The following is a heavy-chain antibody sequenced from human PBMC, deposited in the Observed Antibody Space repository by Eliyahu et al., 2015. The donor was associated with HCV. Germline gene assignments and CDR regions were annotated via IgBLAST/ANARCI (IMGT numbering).Heavy chain of an antibody. J-gene: IGHJ6*04. CDR2: MNPNSGNT. V-gene: IGHV1-8*01. CDR1: GYTFTSYD. CDR3: ARGFRESSSWPYYYYYYGMDV. D-gene: IGHD6-13*01. Sequence: KASGYTFTSYDINWVRQATGQGLEWMGWMNPNSGNTGYAQKFQGRVTMTRNTSISTAYMELSSLRSEDTAVYYCARGFRESSSWPYYYYYYGMDVWGKGTTVTVSS.